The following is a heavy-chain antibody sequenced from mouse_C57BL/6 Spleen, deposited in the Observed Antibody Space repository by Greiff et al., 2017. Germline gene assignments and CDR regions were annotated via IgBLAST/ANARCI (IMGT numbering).Heavy chain of an antibody. CDR2: IDPSDSET. CDR1: GYTFTSYW. V-gene: IGHV1-52*01. Sequence: VQLQQPGAELVRPGSSVKLSCKASGYTFTSYWMHWVKQRPIQGLEWIGNIDPSDSETHYNQKFKDKATLTVDKSSSTAYMQLSSLTSEDSAVYYCARRDYGRAMDYWGQGTSVTVSS. CDR3: ARRDYGRAMDY. D-gene: IGHD2-4*01. J-gene: IGHJ4*01.